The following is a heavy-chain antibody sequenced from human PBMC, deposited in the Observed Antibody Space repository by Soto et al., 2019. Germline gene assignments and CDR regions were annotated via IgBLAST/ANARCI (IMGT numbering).Heavy chain of an antibody. CDR1: GFTFSSYS. CDR2: ISSSSSYI. J-gene: IGHJ3*02. D-gene: IGHD2-8*01. Sequence: PGGSLRLSCAASGFTFSSYSMNWVRQAPGKGLEWVSSISSSSSYIYYADSVKGRFTISRDNAKNSLYLQMNSLRAEDTAVYYCARDPADIVLMVYAMASGAFDIWGQGTMVTVSS. CDR3: ARDPADIVLMVYAMASGAFDI. V-gene: IGHV3-21*01.